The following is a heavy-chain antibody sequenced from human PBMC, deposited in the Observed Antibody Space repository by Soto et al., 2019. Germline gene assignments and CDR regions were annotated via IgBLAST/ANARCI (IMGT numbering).Heavy chain of an antibody. CDR2: ISADNGHT. Sequence: QVHLVQSGAEVKKPGASVKVSCRASGYTFSSYSVTWVRQAPGEGLEWMGWISADNGHTNFAPKFKGRVSLTRDSSATTAYMELSSLTPDDSAIYFCARAEGMAPYYSYAMDVWGQGTAVTVSS. CDR3: ARAEGMAPYYSYAMDV. V-gene: IGHV1-18*01. CDR1: GYTFSSYS. J-gene: IGHJ6*02.